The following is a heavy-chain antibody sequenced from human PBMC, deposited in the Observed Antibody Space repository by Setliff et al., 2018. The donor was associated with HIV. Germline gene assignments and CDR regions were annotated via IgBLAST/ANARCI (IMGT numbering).Heavy chain of an antibody. D-gene: IGHD5-18*01. V-gene: IGHV4-61*08. J-gene: IGHJ4*02. CDR3: ARGGYRDGYDY. Sequence: SETLSLTCAVSGGSISSGGYSWSWIRQPPGKGLEWIGYIHSYGSTDYNPSLESRVTISVDTSKNQLSLKLRSVAAADTAVYYCARGGYRDGYDYWGQGTLVTVSS. CDR1: GGSISSGGYS. CDR2: IHSYGST.